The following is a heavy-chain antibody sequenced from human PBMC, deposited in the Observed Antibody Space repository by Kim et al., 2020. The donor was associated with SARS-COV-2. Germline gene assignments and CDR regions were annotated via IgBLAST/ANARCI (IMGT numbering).Heavy chain of an antibody. V-gene: IGHV4-31*02. CDR2: SYSRST. Sequence: SYSRSTYHRPSLKSRLTLSMDTSKNQFSLRLTSVTAADTAVYYCARGLGLWGQGILVTVSS. J-gene: IGHJ4*02. CDR3: ARGLGL.